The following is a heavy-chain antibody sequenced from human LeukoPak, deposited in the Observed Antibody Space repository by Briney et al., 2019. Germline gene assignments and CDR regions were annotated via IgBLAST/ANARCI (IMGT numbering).Heavy chain of an antibody. Sequence: GGSLRLSCAASGFTVSSNYMSWVRQAPGKGLEWVSIIYSGGSTYYADSVKGRFTFSRDNSKNTPYLQMNSLRAEDTAVYYCAKYTHSSGFDYWGQGTLVTVSS. CDR1: GFTVSSNY. CDR2: IYSGGST. CDR3: AKYTHSSGFDY. J-gene: IGHJ4*02. V-gene: IGHV3-53*01. D-gene: IGHD3-22*01.